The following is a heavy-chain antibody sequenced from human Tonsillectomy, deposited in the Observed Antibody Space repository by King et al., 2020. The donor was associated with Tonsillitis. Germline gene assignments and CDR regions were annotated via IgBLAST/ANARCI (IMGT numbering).Heavy chain of an antibody. CDR1: GSAFSRYY. CDR3: ASGGTWYYFDY. Sequence: QLVQSGAEVKKPGASVKVSCKASGSAFSRYYMHWVRQAPGQGLEWMGIMNPSGGSTNYAQKFQGRVTMTRDTSTSTVYMEVSSLRSGDTAVYYCASGGTWYYFDYWGQGSLVTVSS. D-gene: IGHD6-13*01. V-gene: IGHV1-46*01. CDR2: MNPSGGST. J-gene: IGHJ4*02.